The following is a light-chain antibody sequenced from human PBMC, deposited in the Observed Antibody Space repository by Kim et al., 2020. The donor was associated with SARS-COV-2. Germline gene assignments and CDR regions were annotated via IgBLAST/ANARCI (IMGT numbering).Light chain of an antibody. V-gene: IGKV3-20*01. Sequence: APALLISGASSRATGIPDRFSGSGSGTDFTLTISRLEPEDFAVYYCQQYGSSTPAVTFGGGTKVDIK. J-gene: IGKJ4*01. CDR3: QQYGSSTPAVT. CDR2: GAS.